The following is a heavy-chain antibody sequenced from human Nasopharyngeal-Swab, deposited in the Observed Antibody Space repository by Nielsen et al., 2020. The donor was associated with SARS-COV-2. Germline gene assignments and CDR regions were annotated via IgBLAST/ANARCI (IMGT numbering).Heavy chain of an antibody. D-gene: IGHD6-13*01. J-gene: IGHJ5*02. V-gene: IGHV7-4-1*02. CDR1: GYSFTSYY. Sequence: ASVKVSCKASGYSFTSYYMHWVRQAPGQGLEWMGWINTNTGNPTYAQGFTGRFVFSLDTSVNTAYLQISSLKAEDTAVYYCARDHNSWSGNWFDPWGQGTLVTVSS. CDR2: INTNTGNP. CDR3: ARDHNSWSGNWFDP.